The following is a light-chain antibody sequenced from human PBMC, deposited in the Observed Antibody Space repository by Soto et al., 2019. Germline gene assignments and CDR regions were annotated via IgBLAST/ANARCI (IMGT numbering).Light chain of an antibody. J-gene: IGKJ2*01. CDR3: PQSYSTLGT. CDR2: AAF. CDR1: HSINNY. V-gene: IGKV1-39*01. Sequence: IQMTQSPSSLSASVGDRVIITCRSDHSINNYLNWYQQRPGEVPKLLIYAAFTLQSGFPSRFSGSGSGRVFTLTFNSLHPEDFATYYYPQSYSTLGTFGRGTRVEI.